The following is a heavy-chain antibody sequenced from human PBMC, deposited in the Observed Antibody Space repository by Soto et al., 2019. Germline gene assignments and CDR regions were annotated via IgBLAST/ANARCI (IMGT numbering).Heavy chain of an antibody. CDR2: IRSKAYGGTT. Sequence: GGSLRLSCTASGFTLGDYAMCWFRQAPGKGLEWVGFIRSKAYGGTTEYAASVKGRFTISRDDSKSIAYLQMNSLKTEDTAVYYCTRDLDFWSGYSTYDSWGQGALVTVSS. CDR1: GFTLGDYA. V-gene: IGHV3-49*03. D-gene: IGHD3-3*01. J-gene: IGHJ4*02. CDR3: TRDLDFWSGYSTYDS.